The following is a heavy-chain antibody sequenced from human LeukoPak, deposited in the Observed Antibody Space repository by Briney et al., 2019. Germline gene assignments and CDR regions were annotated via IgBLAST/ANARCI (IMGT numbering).Heavy chain of an antibody. Sequence: SVKVSCKASGGTFSSYAISWVRQAPGQGLEWMGGIIPIFGTANYAQKFRGRVTVTADESTSTAYMELSSLRSEDTAVYYCARGGPAGDFIVVAPTNNAFDIWGQGTMVTVSS. CDR1: GGTFSSYA. D-gene: IGHD2-2*01. J-gene: IGHJ3*02. CDR3: ARGGPAGDFIVVAPTNNAFDI. CDR2: IIPIFGTA. V-gene: IGHV1-69*13.